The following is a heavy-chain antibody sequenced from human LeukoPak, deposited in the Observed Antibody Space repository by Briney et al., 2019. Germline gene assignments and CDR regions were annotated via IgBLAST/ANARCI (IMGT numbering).Heavy chain of an antibody. CDR3: ARGLHCSSTSCYNLDWFDP. CDR2: MNPNSGNT. V-gene: IGHV1-8*01. D-gene: IGHD2-2*02. J-gene: IGHJ5*02. CDR1: GYTFTSYD. Sequence: ASVKVSCKASGYTFTSYDINWVRQATGQGLEGMGWMNPNSGNTGYAQKFQGRVTMTRNTSISTAYMELSSLRSEDTAVYYCARGLHCSSTSCYNLDWFDPWGQGTLVTVSS.